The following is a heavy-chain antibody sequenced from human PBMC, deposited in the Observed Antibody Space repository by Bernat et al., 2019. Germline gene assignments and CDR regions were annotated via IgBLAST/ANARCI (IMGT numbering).Heavy chain of an antibody. Sequence: QVQLVESGGGVVQPGRSLRLSCAASGFTFSSYGMHWVRQAPGKGLEWVAVTWYDGSNKYYADSVKGRFTISRDNSKNTLYLQMNSLRAEDTAVYYCARARTVTNFYFDYWGQGTLVTVSS. D-gene: IGHD4-11*01. J-gene: IGHJ4*02. CDR2: TWYDGSNK. CDR1: GFTFSSYG. V-gene: IGHV3-33*01. CDR3: ARARTVTNFYFDY.